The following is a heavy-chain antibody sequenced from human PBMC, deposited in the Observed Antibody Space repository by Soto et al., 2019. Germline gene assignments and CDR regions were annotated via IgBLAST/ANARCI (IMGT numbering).Heavy chain of an antibody. CDR1: GYTFTGYY. V-gene: IGHV1-2*04. Sequence: ASVKVSCKASGYTFTGYYMHWVRQAPGQGLEWMGWINPNSGGTNYAQKFQGWVTMTRDTSISTAYMELSRLRSDDTAVYYCARALGYSGYDDYSNHLDYWGQGTLVTVSS. D-gene: IGHD5-12*01. CDR2: INPNSGGT. J-gene: IGHJ4*02. CDR3: ARALGYSGYDDYSNHLDY.